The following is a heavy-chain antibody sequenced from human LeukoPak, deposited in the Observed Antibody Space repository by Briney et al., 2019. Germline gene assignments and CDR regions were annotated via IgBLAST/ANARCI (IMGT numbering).Heavy chain of an antibody. J-gene: IGHJ3*02. CDR2: MNPNSGNT. D-gene: IGHD3-16*02. V-gene: IGHV1-8*01. CDR1: GYTFTSYD. Sequence: ASAKVSCKASGYTFTSYDINWVRQATGQGLEWMGWMNPNSGNTGYAQKFQGRVTMTRNTSISTAYMELSSLRSEDTAVYYCARVSAFGGVIVLVRDAFDIWGQGTMVTVSS. CDR3: ARVSAFGGVIVLVRDAFDI.